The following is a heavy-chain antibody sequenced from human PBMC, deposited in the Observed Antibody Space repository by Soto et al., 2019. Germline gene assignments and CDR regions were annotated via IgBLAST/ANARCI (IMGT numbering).Heavy chain of an antibody. CDR3: ARGVLAAPTGYYYYGMDV. J-gene: IGHJ6*02. CDR1: GGSFSGYY. CDR2: INHSGST. V-gene: IGHV4-34*01. Sequence: SETLSLTCAVYGGSFSGYYWSWIRQPPGKGLEWIGEINHSGSTNYNPSLKSRVTISVDTSKNQFSLKLSPVTAADTAVYYCARGVLAAPTGYYYYGMDVWGQGTTVTVSS. D-gene: IGHD6-6*01.